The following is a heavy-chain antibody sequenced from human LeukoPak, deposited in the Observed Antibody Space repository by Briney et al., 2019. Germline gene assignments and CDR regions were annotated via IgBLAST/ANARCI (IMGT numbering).Heavy chain of an antibody. D-gene: IGHD6-13*01. CDR3: AKEGSSSWYPLYYFDY. V-gene: IGHV3-23*01. Sequence: GGSLRLSCAASGFSFSSYAMSWVRQAPGKGLEWVSASSESFSGAYYADSVKGRFTISRDNSKNTLYLQMNSLRAEDTAVYYCAKEGSSSWYPLYYFDYWGQGTLVTVSS. J-gene: IGHJ4*02. CDR2: SSESFSGA. CDR1: GFSFSSYA.